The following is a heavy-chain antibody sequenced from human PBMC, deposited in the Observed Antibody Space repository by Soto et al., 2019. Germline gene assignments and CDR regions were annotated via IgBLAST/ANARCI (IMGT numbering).Heavy chain of an antibody. CDR2: IYYSGST. V-gene: IGHV4-39*01. CDR3: ASQGSSPETPCDFWSGYYGNWFDP. D-gene: IGHD3-3*01. CDR1: GGSISSSSYY. Sequence: SETLSLTCTVSGGSISSSSYYWGWIRQPPGKGLEWIGSIYYSGSTYYNPSLKSRVTISVDTSKNQFSLKLSSVTAADTAVYYCASQGSSPETPCDFWSGYYGNWFDPWGQGTLVTVSS. J-gene: IGHJ5*02.